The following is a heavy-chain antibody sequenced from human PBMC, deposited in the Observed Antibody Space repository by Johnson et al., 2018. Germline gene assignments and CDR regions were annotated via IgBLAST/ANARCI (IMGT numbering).Heavy chain of an antibody. CDR1: GFTFSTYG. D-gene: IGHD2-21*02. Sequence: QVELVQSGGGVVQPGRSLRLSCAASGFTFSTYGMHWVRQAPGKGLEWVAVISYDGSNKYYADPVKGRFTISRDNSKNTLYLQMNSLRAEDTAVYYCANLGGVVTAIPDAFDIWGQGTMVTVSS. J-gene: IGHJ3*02. V-gene: IGHV3-33*05. CDR3: ANLGGVVTAIPDAFDI. CDR2: ISYDGSNK.